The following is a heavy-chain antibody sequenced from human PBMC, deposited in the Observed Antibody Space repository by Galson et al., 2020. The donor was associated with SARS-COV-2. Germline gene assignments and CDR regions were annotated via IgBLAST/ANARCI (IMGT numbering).Heavy chain of an antibody. CDR3: ARDRLGNYAFDI. V-gene: IGHV4-59*01. Sequence: SDTLSFTCTVFGGPISSYYWSWIRQPPGKGLDWIGYIYYSGITNYNPSLKSRVTISVDTSKNQFSLKLSSVTAADTAVSYCARDRLGNYAFDIWGQGTMVTVSS. CDR1: GGPISSYY. J-gene: IGHJ3*02. D-gene: IGHD7-27*01. CDR2: IYYSGIT.